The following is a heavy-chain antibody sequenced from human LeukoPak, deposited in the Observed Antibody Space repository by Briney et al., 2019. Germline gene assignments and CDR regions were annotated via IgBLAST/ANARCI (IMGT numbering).Heavy chain of an antibody. CDR1: GFTFSSYG. J-gene: IGHJ4*02. D-gene: IGHD3-10*01. CDR3: ARGRFGESLLYYFDY. CDR2: IWYDGSNK. Sequence: GGSLRLSCAASGFTFSSYGMHWVRQAPGKGLEWVAVIWYDGSNKYYADSVKGRFTISRDNSKNTLYLQMNSLRAEDTAVYYCARGRFGESLLYYFDYWGQGTLVTVSS. V-gene: IGHV3-33*01.